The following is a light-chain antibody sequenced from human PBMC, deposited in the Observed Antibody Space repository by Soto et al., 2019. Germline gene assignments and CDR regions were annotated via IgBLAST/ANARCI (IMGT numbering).Light chain of an antibody. CDR2: KAS. CDR1: QSVNTW. Sequence: DIQMTQSPSNLSASVGDRVTITCRASQSVNTWLAWYQQKPGKAPNLLIYKASILESGVPLRFSGSGSGTEFTLTISSLQPDDFATYYCQQFDSHPITFGQGTRLEIE. J-gene: IGKJ5*01. CDR3: QQFDSHPIT. V-gene: IGKV1-5*03.